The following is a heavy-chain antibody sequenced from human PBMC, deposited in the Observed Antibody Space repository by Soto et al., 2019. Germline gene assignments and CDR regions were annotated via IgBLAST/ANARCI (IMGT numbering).Heavy chain of an antibody. CDR3: ARGEYFDY. CDR1: GGSVSSGSYY. J-gene: IGHJ4*02. Sequence: LSLNCTVSGGSVSSGSYYWSWIRQPPGKGLEWIGYIYYSGSTNYNPSLKSRVTISVDTSKNQFSLKLSSVTAADTAVYYCARGEYFDYWGQGTLVTVSS. CDR2: IYYSGST. V-gene: IGHV4-61*01.